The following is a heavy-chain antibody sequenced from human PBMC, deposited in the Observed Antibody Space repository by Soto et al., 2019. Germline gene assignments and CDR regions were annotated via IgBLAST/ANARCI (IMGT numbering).Heavy chain of an antibody. CDR1: GDSVSSNSAA. D-gene: IGHD3-16*01. J-gene: IGHJ3*02. CDR3: ARDTFAGESVGGAFDI. Sequence: QVPLQQSGPGLVKPSQTLSLTCAISGDSVSSNSAAWNWIRQSPSRGLEWLGSTYYRSKWYNDFAVSVKSRITINPDTSKNQFSLQLNSVTLEDTAVYYCARDTFAGESVGGAFDIWGQGTMVTVSS. V-gene: IGHV6-1*01. CDR2: TYYRSKWYN.